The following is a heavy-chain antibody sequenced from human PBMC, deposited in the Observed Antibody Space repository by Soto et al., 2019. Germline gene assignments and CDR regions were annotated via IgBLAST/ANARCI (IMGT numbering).Heavy chain of an antibody. V-gene: IGHV2-5*02. Sequence: QITLKESGPTLVKPTQTLTLTCTCSGFSLSTGTVDVGWIRQPPGEALECLALMYRDDDKRYSPSLKSRLTITKDISKNQFVLTITNMDPADTATYYCAHRRVDTGTVGFVDNWGQGALVIVSS. CDR2: MYRDDDK. CDR1: GFSLSTGTVD. CDR3: AHRRVDTGTVGFVDN. D-gene: IGHD5-18*01. J-gene: IGHJ4*02.